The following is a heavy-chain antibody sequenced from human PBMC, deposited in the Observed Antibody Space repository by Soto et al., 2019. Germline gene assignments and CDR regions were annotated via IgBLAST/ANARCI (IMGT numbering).Heavy chain of an antibody. J-gene: IGHJ4*02. CDR2: IYYSGST. V-gene: IGHV4-61*01. CDR1: GGSVSSGSYY. D-gene: IGHD6-13*01. CDR3: ARAFSNWYSDY. Sequence: SETLSLTCTVSGGSVSSGSYYWTWIRQPPGQGLEWIGYIYYSGSTNYNPSLKSRVTISVDTSKNQFSLKLSSATASDTAVYYCARAFSNWYSDYWGQGTLVTVSS.